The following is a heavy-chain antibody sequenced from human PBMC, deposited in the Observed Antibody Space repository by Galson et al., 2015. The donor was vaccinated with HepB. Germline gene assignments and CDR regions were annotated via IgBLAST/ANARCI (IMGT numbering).Heavy chain of an antibody. Sequence: QSGAEVKKPGESLKISCKGSGYSFTSYWIAWVRQMPGKGLEWMGIIYPGDSDTRYSPSFQDQVIISADKSISTAYLQWSSLKASDTAMYYCARHARSSLGAQLKYYYYYGMDVWGQGTTVTVSS. J-gene: IGHJ6*02. CDR2: IYPGDSDT. D-gene: IGHD3-10*01. CDR1: GYSFTSYW. CDR3: ARHARSSLGAQLKYYYYYGMDV. V-gene: IGHV5-51*01.